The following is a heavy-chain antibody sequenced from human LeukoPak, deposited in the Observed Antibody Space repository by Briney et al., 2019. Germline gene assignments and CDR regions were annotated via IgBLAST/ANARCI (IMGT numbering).Heavy chain of an antibody. D-gene: IGHD3-22*01. CDR3: ARMAYYYDSSGYSVYYFDY. CDR1: GGSFSGYY. J-gene: IGHJ4*02. V-gene: IGHV4-59*10. Sequence: SETLSLTCAVYGGSFSGYYWSWIRQPAGKGLEWIGRIYTSGSTNYNPSLKSRVTMSVDTSKNQFSLKLSSVTAADTAVYYCARMAYYYDSSGYSVYYFDYWGQGTLVTVSS. CDR2: IYTSGST.